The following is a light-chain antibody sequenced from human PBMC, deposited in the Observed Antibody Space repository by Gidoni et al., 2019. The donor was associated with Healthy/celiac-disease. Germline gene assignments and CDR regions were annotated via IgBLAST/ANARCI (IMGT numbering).Light chain of an antibody. V-gene: IGLV1-40*01. CDR3: QSYDSSLSGSRV. CDR1: SSNIGAGYD. Sequence: QSVLTQPPSVSGAPGQRVPISCTGSSSNIGAGYDVHWYQQLPGTAPQLLIYCNSNRHSGVPDRFSGSKSGTSASLAITGLQAEDEADYYCQSYDSSLSGSRVFGTGTKVTVL. J-gene: IGLJ1*01. CDR2: CNS.